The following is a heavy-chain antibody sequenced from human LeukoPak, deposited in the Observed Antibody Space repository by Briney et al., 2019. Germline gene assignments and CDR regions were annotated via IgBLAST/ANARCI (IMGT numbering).Heavy chain of an antibody. CDR1: GFSFSNSE. D-gene: IGHD6-19*01. V-gene: IGHV3-30*02. Sequence: PGGSLRLSSAASGFSFSNSEMHWVRQGPGKGLEWVASIRYDGGYKYYADSVKGRFTISRDNSKHTMSLQMDSLRAEDTAVYYCAKEDSAVAGAGDAFDIWGQGTMVTVSS. CDR3: AKEDSAVAGAGDAFDI. J-gene: IGHJ3*02. CDR2: IRYDGGYK.